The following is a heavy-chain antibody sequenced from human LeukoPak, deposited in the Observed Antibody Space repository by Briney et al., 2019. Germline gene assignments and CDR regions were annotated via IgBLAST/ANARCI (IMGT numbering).Heavy chain of an antibody. CDR3: AKDVGGYSTSSYGYFDY. CDR1: GFTFDDHA. D-gene: IGHD6-13*01. CDR2: ISWDGYGT. J-gene: IGHJ4*02. V-gene: IGHV3-43D*03. Sequence: PGGSLRLSCAASGFTFDDHAMHWVRQAPGKGLEWVSLISWDGYGTYYADSVKGRFTISRDNSKNSLYLQMNSLRAEDTAFYYCAKDVGGYSTSSYGYFDYWGQGTLVTVSS.